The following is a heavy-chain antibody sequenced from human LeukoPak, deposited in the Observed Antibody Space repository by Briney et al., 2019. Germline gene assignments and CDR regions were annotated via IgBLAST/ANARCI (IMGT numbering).Heavy chain of an antibody. J-gene: IGHJ5*02. D-gene: IGHD3-10*01. CDR2: IHSIGTT. V-gene: IGHV4-59*01. CDR3: ATSCYGSGTYYNWFDP. Sequence: SETLSLTCTVSGGSISRNYWSWIRQTPGKGLEWIGYIHSIGTTNYNPSLESRLTISIDTSKNQFSLKLSSVTAADTAVYYCATSCYGSGTYYNWFDPWGRGTLVTVSS. CDR1: GGSISRNY.